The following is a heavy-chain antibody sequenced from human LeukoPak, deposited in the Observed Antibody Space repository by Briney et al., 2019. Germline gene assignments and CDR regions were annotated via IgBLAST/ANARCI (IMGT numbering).Heavy chain of an antibody. J-gene: IGHJ5*02. V-gene: IGHV3-48*03. CDR2: ISSSGSTI. Sequence: PGGSLRFSCAASGFTFSSYEMNWVRQAPGKGLEWVSYISSSGSTIYYADSVKGRFTISRDNAKNSLYLQMNSLRAEDTAVYYCARVGSSGNWFDPWGQGTLVTVSS. CDR1: GFTFSSYE. CDR3: ARVGSSGNWFDP. D-gene: IGHD1-26*01.